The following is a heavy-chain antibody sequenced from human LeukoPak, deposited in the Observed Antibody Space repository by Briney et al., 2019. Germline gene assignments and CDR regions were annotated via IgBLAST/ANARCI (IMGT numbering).Heavy chain of an antibody. J-gene: IGHJ4*02. CDR1: GFAFSSYW. D-gene: IGHD3-22*01. CDR2: IKQDGSDK. V-gene: IGHV3-7*03. Sequence: GGSLRLSCAASGFAFSSYWMSWIRQAPGKGLQWVANIKQDGSDKKYVDSLKGRFSISRDNAKNLLYLQMNTLRAEDTAVYYCAKDLVAYYYDSSGYIDYWGQGTLVTVSS. CDR3: AKDLVAYYYDSSGYIDY.